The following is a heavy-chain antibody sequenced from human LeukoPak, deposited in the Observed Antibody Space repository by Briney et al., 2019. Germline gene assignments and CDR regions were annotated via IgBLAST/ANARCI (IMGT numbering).Heavy chain of an antibody. CDR2: IYYSGST. Sequence: SETLSLTCTVSGGSISSYYWSWIRQPPGKGLEWLGYIYYSGSTNYNPSLKSRVTISVDTSKNQFSLKLSSVTAADTAVYYCARDRGDYYDSSGYLIDAFDIWGQGTMVTVSS. J-gene: IGHJ3*02. D-gene: IGHD3-22*01. CDR1: GGSISSYY. CDR3: ARDRGDYYDSSGYLIDAFDI. V-gene: IGHV4-59*01.